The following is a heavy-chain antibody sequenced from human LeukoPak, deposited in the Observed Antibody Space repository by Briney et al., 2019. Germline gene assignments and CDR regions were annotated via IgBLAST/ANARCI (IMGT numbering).Heavy chain of an antibody. CDR3: AREGSSSEYYYYMDV. D-gene: IGHD6-13*01. CDR2: MNPNSGNT. J-gene: IGHJ6*03. V-gene: IGHV1-8*02. CDR1: GYTFTGYY. Sequence: ASVKVSCKASGYTFTGYYMHWVRQAPGQGLEWMGWMNPNSGNTGYAQKFQGRVTMTRNTSISTAYMELSSLRSEDTAVYYCAREGSSSEYYYYMDVWGKGTTVTVSS.